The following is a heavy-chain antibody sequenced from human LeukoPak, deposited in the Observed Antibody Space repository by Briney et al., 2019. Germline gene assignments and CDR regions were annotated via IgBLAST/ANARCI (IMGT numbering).Heavy chain of an antibody. D-gene: IGHD6-13*01. J-gene: IGHJ4*02. Sequence: GASVKVSCKAAGYTFTGYYMHWVRQAPGQGLEWMGWINPNSGGTNYAQKFQGRVTMTRDTSISTAYMELSRLRSDDTAVYYCARSIAAAGHFDYWGQGTLVTVSS. V-gene: IGHV1-2*02. CDR2: INPNSGGT. CDR1: GYTFTGYY. CDR3: ARSIAAAGHFDY.